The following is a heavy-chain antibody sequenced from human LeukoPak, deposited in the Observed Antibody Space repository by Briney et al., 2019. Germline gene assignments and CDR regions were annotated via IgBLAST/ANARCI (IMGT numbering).Heavy chain of an antibody. CDR1: GVSSSSSY. V-gene: IGHV4-34*01. Sequence: PSETLSLTCTVSGVSSSSSYWSWIRQPPGKGLEWIGEINHSGSTNYNPSLKSRVTISVDTSKNQFSLKLSSVTAADTAVYYCARGAADCSSTSCYTDPGYYYYGMDVWGQGTTVTVSS. CDR2: INHSGST. J-gene: IGHJ6*02. D-gene: IGHD2-2*02. CDR3: ARGAADCSSTSCYTDPGYYYYGMDV.